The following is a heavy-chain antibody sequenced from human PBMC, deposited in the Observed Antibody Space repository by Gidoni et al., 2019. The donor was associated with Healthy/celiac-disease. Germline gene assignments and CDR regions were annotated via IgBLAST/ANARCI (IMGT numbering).Heavy chain of an antibody. D-gene: IGHD2-15*01. CDR2: ISHSGSP. Sequence: QVQLQESGPGLVKPSGTLSLTCAVSGGSIRSRNWWRWVRQTPGKGLEWIGEISHSGSPNYNPSLKSRFTRSVDKSKNQFSLKLSSVTAADTAVYSCARDLEALAYCSGGSCYSYQGWFDPWGQGTLVTVSS. CDR1: GGSIRSRNW. J-gene: IGHJ5*02. V-gene: IGHV4-4*02. CDR3: ARDLEALAYCSGGSCYSYQGWFDP.